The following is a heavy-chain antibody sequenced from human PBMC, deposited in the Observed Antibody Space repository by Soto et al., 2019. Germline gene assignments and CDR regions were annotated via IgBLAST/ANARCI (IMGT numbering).Heavy chain of an antibody. D-gene: IGHD2-15*01. V-gene: IGHV1-18*01. CDR1: GYTFTTFG. CDR3: ARCYCSAGSCFTCWHFDL. Sequence: QVQVVQSGAEVKKPGASVKVACKASGYTFTTFGMSWVRQAPGQGLEWMGRISGENGDTNSAQWCQDRVTMTTDTSTITAYMELRSLTSDDTAVYYCARCYCSAGSCFTCWHFDLWGRGTLVTVSS. J-gene: IGHJ2*01. CDR2: ISGENGDT.